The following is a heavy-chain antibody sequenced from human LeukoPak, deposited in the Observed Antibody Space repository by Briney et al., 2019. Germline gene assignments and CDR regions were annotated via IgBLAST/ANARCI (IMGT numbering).Heavy chain of an antibody. CDR3: AKKESRYCSSTSCLIGMDV. CDR2: VSGSGDRM. D-gene: IGHD2-2*01. V-gene: IGHV3-23*01. CDR1: GFTSSSYA. J-gene: IGHJ6*02. Sequence: GGSLRLSCAASGFTSSSYALNWVRQAPGKGLEWVATVSGSGDRMYHADSVKGRFTISRDNSKNTLYLQMNSLRAEDTAVYYCAKKESRYCSSTSCLIGMDVWGQGTTVTVSS.